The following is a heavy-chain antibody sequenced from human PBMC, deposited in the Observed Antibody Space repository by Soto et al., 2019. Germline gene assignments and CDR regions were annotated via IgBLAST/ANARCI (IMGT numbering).Heavy chain of an antibody. V-gene: IGHV1-69*13. D-gene: IGHD3-22*01. CDR1: GGTLSSYA. Sequence: GASVKVSCKASGGTLSSYAISWVRQAPGQGLEWMGGIIPIFGTANYAQKFQGRVTITADESTSTAYMELSSLRSEDTAVYYCATWGIVVVNSGAFDIWGQGTMVTVSS. J-gene: IGHJ3*02. CDR3: ATWGIVVVNSGAFDI. CDR2: IIPIFGTA.